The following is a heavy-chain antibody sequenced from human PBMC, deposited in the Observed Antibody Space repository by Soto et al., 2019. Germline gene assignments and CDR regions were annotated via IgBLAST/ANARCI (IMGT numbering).Heavy chain of an antibody. D-gene: IGHD3-10*01. CDR1: GGSISSGGYY. V-gene: IGHV4-31*03. CDR3: ARYYASGGSVDS. J-gene: IGHJ4*02. Sequence: SETLSLTCTVSGGSISSGGYYWSWIRQHPGKGLEWIGYIFFTGSTYDNPSLESRVIMSVDTSKNQFSLKLNSVTAADTAVYFCARYYASGGSVDSWGQGMLVTVSS. CDR2: IFFTGST.